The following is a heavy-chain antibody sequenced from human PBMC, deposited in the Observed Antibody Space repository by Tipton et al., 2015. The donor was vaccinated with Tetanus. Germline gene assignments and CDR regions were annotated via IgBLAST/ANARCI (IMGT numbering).Heavy chain of an antibody. J-gene: IGHJ4*02. CDR1: GYTFTSYY. Sequence: QLVQSGAEVKKPGASVKVSCKASGYTFTSYYMHWVRQAPGQGLEWMGIINPSGGSTSYAQKFQGRVTMTRDTSTSTVYMELSSLRSEDTAVYYCARDRGGSIAVAGGDYWGQGTLVTVSS. V-gene: IGHV1-46*01. D-gene: IGHD6-19*01. CDR2: INPSGGST. CDR3: ARDRGGSIAVAGGDY.